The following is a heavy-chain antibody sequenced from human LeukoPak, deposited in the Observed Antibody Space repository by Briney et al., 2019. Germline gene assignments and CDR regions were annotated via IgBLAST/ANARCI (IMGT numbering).Heavy chain of an antibody. CDR2: IWYDVSNK. J-gene: IGHJ4*02. CDR3: GRDLSRLIIDY. CDR1: GFTFSRHG. Sequence: GGSLRLSCAASGFTFSRHGMHWVRQAPGKGLEWMAVIWYDVSNKYYADSVKGRFTISRDNSNTTLYPQMNSLRVEDTAVYYCGRDLSRLIIDYWGQGTLVTVSS. D-gene: IGHD6-25*01. V-gene: IGHV3-33*01.